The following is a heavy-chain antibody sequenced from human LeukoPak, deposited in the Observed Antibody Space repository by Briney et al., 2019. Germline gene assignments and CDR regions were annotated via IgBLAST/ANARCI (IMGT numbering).Heavy chain of an antibody. Sequence: GGSLRLSCAASGFMFSSNWMSWVRLAPGKGLEWVANIKEDGTETYYVDSVKGRFTISRDNAKNSLYLQMNSLRDEDTAVYYCASSGSYRFDYWGQGTLVTVSS. CDR2: IKEDGTET. CDR1: GFMFSSNW. D-gene: IGHD1-26*01. CDR3: ASSGSYRFDY. J-gene: IGHJ4*02. V-gene: IGHV3-7*01.